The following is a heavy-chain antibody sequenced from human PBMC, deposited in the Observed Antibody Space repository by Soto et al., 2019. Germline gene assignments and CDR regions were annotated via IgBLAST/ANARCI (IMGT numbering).Heavy chain of an antibody. J-gene: IGHJ4*02. D-gene: IGHD3-22*01. CDR2: INHSGST. Sequence: QVQLQQWGAGLLKPSETLSLTCAVYGGSFSGYYWSWIRQPPGKGLEWIGEINHSGSTNYNPSLKSRVTISVDTSKNQFSLQLSSVTAADTAVYYCARVGLGYYDSSGYSRGRPFDYWGQGTLVTVSS. CDR1: GGSFSGYY. V-gene: IGHV4-34*01. CDR3: ARVGLGYYDSSGYSRGRPFDY.